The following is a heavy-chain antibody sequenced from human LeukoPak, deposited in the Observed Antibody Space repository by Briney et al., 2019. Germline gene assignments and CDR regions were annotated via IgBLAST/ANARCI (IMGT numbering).Heavy chain of an antibody. V-gene: IGHV1-3*01. CDR2: INAGNGNT. CDR1: GYTFTSYA. J-gene: IGHJ3*02. CDR3: ATDLWQRTRVVFDI. Sequence: ASVKVSCKASGYTFTSYAMHWVRQAPGQRLEWMGWINAGNGNTKYSQKFQGRVTMTEDTFTDTAYMELSSLRSEDTAVYYCATDLWQRTRVVFDIWGQGTMVTVSS. D-gene: IGHD6-25*01.